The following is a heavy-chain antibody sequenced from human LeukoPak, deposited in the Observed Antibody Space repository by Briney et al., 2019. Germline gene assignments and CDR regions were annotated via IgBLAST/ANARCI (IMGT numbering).Heavy chain of an antibody. J-gene: IGHJ4*02. Sequence: GGSLRLSCAASGFTFSTYWMTWVRQAPGKGLEWVANIKPDGSAKHYVDSVKGRFTISRDNAKNTLYLQMNSLRAEDTAVYYCARHGGYDYFDYWGQGTLVTVSS. CDR1: GFTFSTYW. D-gene: IGHD5-12*01. CDR2: IKPDGSAK. V-gene: IGHV3-7*01. CDR3: ARHGGYDYFDY.